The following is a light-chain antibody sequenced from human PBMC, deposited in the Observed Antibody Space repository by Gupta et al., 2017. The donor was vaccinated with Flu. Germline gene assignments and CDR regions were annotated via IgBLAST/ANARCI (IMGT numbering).Light chain of an antibody. CDR1: TGAVTTGYF. J-gene: IGLJ2*01. CDR3: LLFYGGVHV. V-gene: IGLV7-43*01. CDR2: RTS. Sequence: QTAVTQEPSLTGPPGRSVTLACASSTGAVTTGYFPNWFQQKPGQAPRALIYRTSDRHSWTPDRFSGSLLGGKAALTLSGVQPEDEAEYFCLLFYGGVHVFGGGTKLTVL.